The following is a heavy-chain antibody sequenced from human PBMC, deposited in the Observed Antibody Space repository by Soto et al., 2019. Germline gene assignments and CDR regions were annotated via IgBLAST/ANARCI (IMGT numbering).Heavy chain of an antibody. CDR1: GGSISSYY. J-gene: IGHJ4*02. V-gene: IGHV4-59*01. CDR2: FYYSGIT. D-gene: IGHD3-22*01. Sequence: SETLSLTCTVSGGSISSYYWSWIRQPPGKGLEWIGCFYYSGITNYNPSLKSRVTISVDTSKNQFSLKLSSVTAADTAVYYCARGPTYYYDSSGYYLFDYWGQGTLVTVSS. CDR3: ARGPTYYYDSSGYYLFDY.